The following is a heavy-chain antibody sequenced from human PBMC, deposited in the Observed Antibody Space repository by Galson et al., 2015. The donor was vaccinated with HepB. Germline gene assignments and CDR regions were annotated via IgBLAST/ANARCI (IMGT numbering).Heavy chain of an antibody. CDR3: ARPGYYGSGSSAFDI. J-gene: IGHJ3*02. CDR1: GDSFASYW. Sequence: QSGAEVKKPGESLKISCKGSGDSFASYWIGWVRQMPGKGLEWMGIIFPGDSDTRYSPSFQGQVTISADKSISTAYLQWSSVKASDTAMYYCARPGYYGSGSSAFDIWGQGTMVTVSS. D-gene: IGHD3-10*01. V-gene: IGHV5-51*03. CDR2: IFPGDSDT.